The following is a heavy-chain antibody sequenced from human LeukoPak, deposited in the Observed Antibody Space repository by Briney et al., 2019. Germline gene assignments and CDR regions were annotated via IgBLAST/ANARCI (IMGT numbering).Heavy chain of an antibody. CDR1: GYTFTGYY. Sequence: ASVKVSCKASGYTFTGYYMHWVRQAPGQGLEWMGWTYPNSGETKYAQKFQGRVTMTRDSSISTAYMELSSLTSDDTAVYYCASVTYSDYSGHDYWGQGTPVTVSS. CDR2: TYPNSGET. V-gene: IGHV1-2*02. CDR3: ASVTYSDYSGHDY. J-gene: IGHJ4*02. D-gene: IGHD3-22*01.